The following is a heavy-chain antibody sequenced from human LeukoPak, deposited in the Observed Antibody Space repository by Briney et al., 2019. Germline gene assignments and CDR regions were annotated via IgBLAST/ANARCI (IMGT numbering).Heavy chain of an antibody. J-gene: IGHJ6*03. CDR1: GGSFSGYY. Sequence: PSETLSLTCAVYGGSFSGYYWSWIRQPPGKGVEWIGEINHSGSTNYNPSLKSRVTISVDTSKNQFSLKLSSVTAADTAVYYCARKYCSSTSCYWYYYYYMDVWGKGTTVTVSS. D-gene: IGHD2-2*01. CDR2: INHSGST. CDR3: ARKYCSSTSCYWYYYYYMDV. V-gene: IGHV4-34*01.